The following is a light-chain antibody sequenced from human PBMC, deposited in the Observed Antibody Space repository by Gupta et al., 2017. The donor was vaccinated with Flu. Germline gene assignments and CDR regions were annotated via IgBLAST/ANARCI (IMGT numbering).Light chain of an antibody. CDR3: GTWDATLSLVV. CDR2: DNN. CDR1: TFNIGNNY. Sequence: TFNIGNNYVSWYQRLPGAAPKWLIYDNNKRPSGIPDRFSGSKSGTSATLGITGLQTGDEGDYYCGTWDATLSLVVFGGGTYLTVL. J-gene: IGLJ2*01. V-gene: IGLV1-51*01.